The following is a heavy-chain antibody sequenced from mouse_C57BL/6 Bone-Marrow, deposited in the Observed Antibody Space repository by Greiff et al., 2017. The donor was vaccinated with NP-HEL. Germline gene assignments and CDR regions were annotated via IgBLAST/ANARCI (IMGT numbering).Heavy chain of an antibody. CDR2: ISDGGSYT. CDR1: GFTFSSYA. J-gene: IGHJ4*01. Sequence: EVQVVESGGGLVKPGGSLKLSCAASGFTFSSYAMSWVRQTPDKRLEWVATISDGGSYTYFPDNVKGRFTISRDNAKNNLYLQMSHLKSEDTAMYYCARDATAQATGYYAMDYWGQGTSVTVSS. CDR3: ARDATAQATGYYAMDY. D-gene: IGHD3-2*02. V-gene: IGHV5-4*01.